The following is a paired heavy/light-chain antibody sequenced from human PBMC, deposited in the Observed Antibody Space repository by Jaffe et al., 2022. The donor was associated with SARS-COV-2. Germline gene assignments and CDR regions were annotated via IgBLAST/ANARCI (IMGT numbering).Light chain of an antibody. V-gene: IGKV2-30*01. CDR2: KVS. Sequence: DVVMTQSPLSLPVTLGQPASISCRSSQSLVFSDGNTYLNWFQQRPGQSPRRLIYKVSNRDSGVPDRFSGSVSGTDFTLKISRVEAEDVGVYYCMQATHWPYTFGQGTKLEIK. J-gene: IGKJ2*01. CDR3: MQATHWPYT. CDR1: QSLVFSDGNTY.
Heavy chain of an antibody. CDR3: GKDIRPGGLDY. J-gene: IGHJ4*02. V-gene: IGHV3-9*01. D-gene: IGHD1-26*01. CDR1: GFTFNDHA. Sequence: EVQLVESGGGLVQPGRSLRLSCAASGFTFNDHAMHWVRQAPGKGLEWVSGISWNSDRIGYADSVKGRFTISRDNAKNSLYLQMNSLRVEDTAFYYCGKDIRPGGLDYWGQGALVIVSS. CDR2: ISWNSDRI.